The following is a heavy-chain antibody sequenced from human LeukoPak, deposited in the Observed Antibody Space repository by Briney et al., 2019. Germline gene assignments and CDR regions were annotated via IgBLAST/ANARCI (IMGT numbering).Heavy chain of an antibody. CDR2: INHSGST. V-gene: IGHV4-34*01. D-gene: IGHD5-12*01. Sequence: SETLSLTCAVYGGSFSGYYWSWIRQPPGKGLEWIGEINHSGSTNYNPSLKSRVTISVETPKNQFSLKLSSVTAADTAVYYCARLLLATINPRFDYWGQGPLVTVSS. CDR3: ARLLLATINPRFDY. CDR1: GGSFSGYY. J-gene: IGHJ4*02.